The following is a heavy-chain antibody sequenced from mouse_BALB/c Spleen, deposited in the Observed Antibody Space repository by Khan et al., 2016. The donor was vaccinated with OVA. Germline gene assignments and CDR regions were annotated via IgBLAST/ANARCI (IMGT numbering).Heavy chain of an antibody. D-gene: IGHD1-3*01. CDR1: GYTFTDYA. Sequence: QVQLKQSGAELVRPGVSVKISCKGSGYTFTDYAMHWVKQSHAKSQEWMGVISTYYGDASYNQKFKGKATMTVDKSSSTAYMELARLTSEDSAIYYCVRGSGNSRFAYWGQGTLVTVSA. V-gene: IGHV1S137*01. CDR3: VRGSGNSRFAY. J-gene: IGHJ3*01. CDR2: ISTYYGDA.